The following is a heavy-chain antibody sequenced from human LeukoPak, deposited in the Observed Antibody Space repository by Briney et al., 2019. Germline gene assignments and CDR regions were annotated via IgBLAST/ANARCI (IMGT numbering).Heavy chain of an antibody. CDR2: INPNSGGT. CDR1: GYTFTGYY. CDR3: ARDLSDIVATPFDY. V-gene: IGHV1-2*02. D-gene: IGHD5-12*01. J-gene: IGHJ4*02. Sequence: ASVKVSCKASGYTFTGYYMHWVRQAPGQGLEWMGWINPNSGGTNYAQKFQGRVTMTRDTSISTAYMELSRLRSDDTAVYYCARDLSDIVATPFDYWGQGTLVTVFS.